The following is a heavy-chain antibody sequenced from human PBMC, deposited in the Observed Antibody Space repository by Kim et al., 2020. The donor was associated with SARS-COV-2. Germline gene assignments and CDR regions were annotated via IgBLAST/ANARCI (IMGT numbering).Heavy chain of an antibody. CDR3: AKDRFRVVIKGQAFDY. D-gene: IGHD3-3*01. V-gene: IGHV3-30*18. CDR1: GFTFSSYG. J-gene: IGHJ4*02. Sequence: GGSLRLSCAASGFTFSSYGMHWVRQAPGKGLEWVAVISYDGSNKYYADSVKGRFTISRDNSKNTLYLQMNSLRAEDTAVYYCAKDRFRVVIKGQAFDYWGQGTLVTVSS. CDR2: ISYDGSNK.